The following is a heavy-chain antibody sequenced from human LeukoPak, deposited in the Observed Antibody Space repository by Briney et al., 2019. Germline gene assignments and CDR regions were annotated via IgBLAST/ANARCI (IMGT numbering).Heavy chain of an antibody. V-gene: IGHV3-48*03. CDR2: ILNSGTTT. CDR1: GFTFSSYE. J-gene: IGHJ4*02. CDR3: ARDPPDY. Sequence: GGSLRLSGAASGFTFSSYEMNWVRQAPGKGLEWVSYILNSGTTTYYADSVKGRFTISRDNAKNSLYLQMNSLGAEDTGVYYCARDPPDYWGQGILVTVSS.